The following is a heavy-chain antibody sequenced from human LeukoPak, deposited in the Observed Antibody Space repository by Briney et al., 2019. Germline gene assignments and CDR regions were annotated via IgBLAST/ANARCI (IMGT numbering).Heavy chain of an antibody. CDR2: ISYDGSNK. J-gene: IGHJ4*02. Sequence: PGGSLRLSCAASGFTFSSYAMHWVRQAPGNGLEWVAVISYDGSNKYYADSVKGRFTISRDNSKNTLYLQMNSPRAEDTAVYYCAREVATIGFYFDYWGQGTLVTVSS. CDR1: GFTFSSYA. CDR3: AREVATIGFYFDY. D-gene: IGHD5-12*01. V-gene: IGHV3-30-3*01.